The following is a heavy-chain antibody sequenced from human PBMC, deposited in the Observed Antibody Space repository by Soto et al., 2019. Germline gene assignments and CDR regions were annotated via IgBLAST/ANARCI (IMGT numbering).Heavy chain of an antibody. CDR2: IYYSGST. Sequence: SETLSLTCTVSGGSISSYYWSWIRQPPGKGLEWIGYIYYSGSTNYNPSLKIRVTISLNTSKNQFSRNLISVTAADTAVYYCVLFTRGGAARPFAFEIWGQGTMVTV. D-gene: IGHD6-6*01. J-gene: IGHJ3*02. CDR3: VLFTRGGAARPFAFEI. CDR1: GGSISSYY. V-gene: IGHV4-59*01.